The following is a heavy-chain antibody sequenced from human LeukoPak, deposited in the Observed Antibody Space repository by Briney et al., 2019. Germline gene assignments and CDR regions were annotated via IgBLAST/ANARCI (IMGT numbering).Heavy chain of an antibody. CDR2: IYHSGST. CDR1: GGSFSGYY. Sequence: PSETLSLTCAVYGGSFSGYYWSWIRQPPGKGLEWIGEIYHSGSTNYNPSLKSRVTISVDTSKNQFSLNLTSVTAADTAVYYCARRLWFGELFSGIRYWGQGILVTVSS. V-gene: IGHV4-34*01. CDR3: ARRLWFGELFSGIRY. J-gene: IGHJ4*02. D-gene: IGHD3-10*01.